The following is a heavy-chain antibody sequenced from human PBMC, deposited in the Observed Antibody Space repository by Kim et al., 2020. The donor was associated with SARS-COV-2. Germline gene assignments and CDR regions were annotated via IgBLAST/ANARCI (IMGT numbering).Heavy chain of an antibody. Sequence: GGSLRLSCAASGFTFNEYTLYWVRQTPGKGLEWVAVISHDGTNEYYADSVKGRFTISRDNSKNTLYLQMNSLRPVDTAVYFCARANYDVWTGYPLDPYF. CDR3: ARANYDVWTGYPLDPYF. V-gene: IGHV3-30-3*01. CDR2: ISHDGTNE. CDR1: GFTFNEYT. J-gene: IGHJ4*01. D-gene: IGHD3-3*01.